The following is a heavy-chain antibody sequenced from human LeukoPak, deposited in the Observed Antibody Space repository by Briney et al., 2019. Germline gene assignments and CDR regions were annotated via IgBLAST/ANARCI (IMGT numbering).Heavy chain of an antibody. Sequence: ASVNVSCKVSGYTLTELSMHWVRQAPGKGLEGMGGFDPEDGETIYAQKFQGRVTMTEDTSTDTAYMELSSLRSEDTAVYYCATGPYYYDSSGYQHWGQGTLVTVSS. CDR3: ATGPYYYDSSGYQH. D-gene: IGHD3-22*01. J-gene: IGHJ1*01. CDR1: GYTLTELS. CDR2: FDPEDGET. V-gene: IGHV1-24*01.